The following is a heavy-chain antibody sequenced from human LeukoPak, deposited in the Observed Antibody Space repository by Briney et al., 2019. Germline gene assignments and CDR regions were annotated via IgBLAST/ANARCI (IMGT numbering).Heavy chain of an antibody. D-gene: IGHD1-26*01. CDR2: ISGSGGST. V-gene: IGHV3-23*01. J-gene: IGHJ3*02. Sequence: GGSLRLSCAASGFTFSSYAMSWVRQAPGKGLEWVSAISGSGGSTYYADSVKGRFTISRDNSTNTLYLQMNSLRAEDTAVYYCAKDHSEWEHYDAFDIWGQGTMVTVSS. CDR1: GFTFSSYA. CDR3: AKDHSEWEHYDAFDI.